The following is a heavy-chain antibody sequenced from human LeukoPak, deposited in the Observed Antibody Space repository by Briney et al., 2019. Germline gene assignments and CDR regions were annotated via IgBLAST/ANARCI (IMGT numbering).Heavy chain of an antibody. CDR2: IIPIFGTA. J-gene: IGHJ4*02. Sequence: GASVKVSCKASGYTFTSYYMHWVRQAPGQGLEWMGGIIPIFGTANYAQKFQGRVTITADESTSTAYMELSSLRSEDTAVYYCARDQSSGWLDRFFDYWGQGTLVTVSS. CDR3: ARDQSSGWLDRFFDY. D-gene: IGHD6-19*01. CDR1: GYTFTSYY. V-gene: IGHV1-69*13.